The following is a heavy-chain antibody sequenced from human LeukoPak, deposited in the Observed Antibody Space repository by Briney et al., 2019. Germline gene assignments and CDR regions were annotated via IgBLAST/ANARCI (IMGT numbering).Heavy chain of an antibody. CDR2: VKQDVDKK. Sequence: PGGSLTLSCAASGFTFSNYWMSWVRKAPGKVLEWVASVKQDVDKKDYVDSLKDRSTISRDNSKNSLHLQMNSLRAEDTAVYYCARGPPYGSRSDFFDYWGQGTLVTVSS. CDR1: GFTFSNYW. CDR3: ARGPPYGSRSDFFDY. V-gene: IGHV3-7*01. D-gene: IGHD3-10*01. J-gene: IGHJ4*02.